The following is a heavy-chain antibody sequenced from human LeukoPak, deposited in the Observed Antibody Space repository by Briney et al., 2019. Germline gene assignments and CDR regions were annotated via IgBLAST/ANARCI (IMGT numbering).Heavy chain of an antibody. CDR2: ITSSSSYI. Sequence: GGSLRLSCAASGFTFSTYNMNWVRQAPGKGLEWVSSITSSSSYIYYADSLKGRFTISRDDAKNSLYLQMNSLRAEDTAVYYCARASGYYSDGMDVWGRGTTVTVSS. D-gene: IGHD5-12*01. J-gene: IGHJ6*02. CDR1: GFTFSTYN. V-gene: IGHV3-21*01. CDR3: ARASGYYSDGMDV.